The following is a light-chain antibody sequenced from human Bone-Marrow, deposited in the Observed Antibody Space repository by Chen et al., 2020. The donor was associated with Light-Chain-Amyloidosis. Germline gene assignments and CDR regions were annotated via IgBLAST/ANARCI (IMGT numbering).Light chain of an antibody. CDR3: SSYTITNTLG. CDR1: SSDVGGDNH. J-gene: IGLJ1*01. V-gene: IGLV2-14*01. Sequence: QSALTPPASVSGSPGQSITISCPGTSSDVGGDNHVSWYQQHPDKAPKLMIYEVTNRPSWVPDRFSGSKSDNTASLTISGLQTEDEADYFCSSYTITNTLGFGSGTRVTVL. CDR2: EVT.